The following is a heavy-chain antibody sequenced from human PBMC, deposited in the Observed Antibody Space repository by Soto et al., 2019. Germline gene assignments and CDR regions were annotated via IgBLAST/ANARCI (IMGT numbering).Heavy chain of an antibody. D-gene: IGHD3-22*01. V-gene: IGHV3-33*01. CDR1: GFTFSSYG. CDR3: ARDGEPYYYDSSGYYPPFDY. CDR2: IWYDGSNK. Sequence: GGSLRLSCAASGFTFSSYGMHWVRQAPGKGLEWVAVIWYDGSNKYYADSVKGRFTISRDNSKNTLYLQMNSLRAEDTAVYYCARDGEPYYYDSSGYYPPFDYWGQGTLVTVSS. J-gene: IGHJ4*02.